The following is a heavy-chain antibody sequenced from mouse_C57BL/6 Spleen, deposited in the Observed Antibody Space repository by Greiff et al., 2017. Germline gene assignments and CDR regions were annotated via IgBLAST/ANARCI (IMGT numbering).Heavy chain of an antibody. J-gene: IGHJ3*01. CDR3: VRHGDYDGGFAY. CDR2: IRRKSNNYAT. V-gene: IGHV10-1*01. Sequence: DVQLQESGGGLVQPKGSLKLSCAASGFSFNTYAMNWVRQAPGKGLEWVARIRRKSNNYATYYADSVKARFTISRDESENMLYLQMNNWKTEDTAMYYCVRHGDYDGGFAYWGQGTLVTVSA. D-gene: IGHD2-4*01. CDR1: GFSFNTYA.